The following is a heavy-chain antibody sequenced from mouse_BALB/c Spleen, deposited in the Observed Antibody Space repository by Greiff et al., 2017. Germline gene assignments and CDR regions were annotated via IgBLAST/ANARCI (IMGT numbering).Heavy chain of an antibody. CDR2: IFPGSGNT. CDR3: ATYYYGSSLYYFDY. V-gene: IGHV1-66*01. J-gene: IGHJ2*01. CDR1: GYSFTSYY. Sequence: QVQLQQSGPELVKPGASVKISCKASGYSFTSYYIHWVKQRPGQGLEWIGWIFPGSGNTKYNEKFKGKATLTADTSSSTAYMQLSSLTSEDSAVYFCATYYYGSSLYYFDYWGQGTTLTVSS. D-gene: IGHD1-1*01.